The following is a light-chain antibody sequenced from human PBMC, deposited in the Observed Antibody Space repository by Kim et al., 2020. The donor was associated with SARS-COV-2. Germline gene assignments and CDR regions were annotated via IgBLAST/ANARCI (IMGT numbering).Light chain of an antibody. CDR3: QVWDSSAV. CDR1: NIGSKN. V-gene: IGLV3-9*01. CDR2: RDS. Sequence: SYELTQPLSVSVALGQTARITCGGNNIGSKNVHWYQQKPGQAPVLVIYRDSNRPSGIPERFSGSNSGNTATLTISRAQAGDEADYYSQVWDSSAVFGTGT. J-gene: IGLJ1*01.